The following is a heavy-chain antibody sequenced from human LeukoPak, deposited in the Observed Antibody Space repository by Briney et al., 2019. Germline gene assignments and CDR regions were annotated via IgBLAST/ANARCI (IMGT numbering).Heavy chain of an antibody. Sequence: GESLRLSCATSGFTFSNYWMSWLRHAPGKGLVWVARLKSDGSSASYAESVKGRFTISRDNARSTLYLQMNSLRVDDTAVYYCAKSDWFDPWGRGSLVTVSS. V-gene: IGHV3-74*01. CDR1: GFTFSNYW. J-gene: IGHJ5*01. CDR3: AKSDWFDP. CDR2: LKSDGSSA.